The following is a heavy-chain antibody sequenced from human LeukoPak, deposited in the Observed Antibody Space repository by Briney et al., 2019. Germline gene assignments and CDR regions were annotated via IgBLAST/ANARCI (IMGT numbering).Heavy chain of an antibody. CDR3: ARGRLGGSGSYYPFYYYYGMDV. J-gene: IGHJ6*02. Sequence: SETLSLTCAVYGGSFSGYYWSWIRQPPGKGLEWIGGINHSGSTNYNPSLKSRVTISVDTSKNQFSLKLSSVTAADTAVYYCARGRLGGSGSYYPFYYYYGMDVWGQGTTVTVSS. CDR1: GGSFSGYY. V-gene: IGHV4-34*01. D-gene: IGHD3-10*01. CDR2: INHSGST.